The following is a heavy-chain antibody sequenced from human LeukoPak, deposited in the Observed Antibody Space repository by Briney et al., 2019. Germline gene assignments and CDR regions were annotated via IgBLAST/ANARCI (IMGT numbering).Heavy chain of an antibody. V-gene: IGHV1-24*01. D-gene: IGHD2-2*01. CDR2: FDPEDGET. CDR3: ARDWVQLRAAANYFDY. CDR1: GYTLTELS. Sequence: ASVKVSCKVSGYTLTELSMHWVRQAPGKGLEWMGGFDPEDGETIYAQKFQGRVTMTEDTSTDTAYMELRSLRSDDTAVYYCARDWVQLRAAANYFDYWGQGTLVTVSS. J-gene: IGHJ4*02.